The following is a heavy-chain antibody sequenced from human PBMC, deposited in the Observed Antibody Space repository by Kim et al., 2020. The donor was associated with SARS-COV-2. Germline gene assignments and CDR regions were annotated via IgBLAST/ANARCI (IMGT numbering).Heavy chain of an antibody. D-gene: IGHD2-21*02. V-gene: IGHV3-53*01. Sequence: GGSRRLSCAAAGFTVSDHYLSWVRQAPGKGLEWISMIHTDGTTYYADSVMGRFTISRDTSKNTLYLQMNNLRAEDMAVYYCRRGHWGDSPSWGQGTRITISS. CDR1: GFTVSDHY. CDR3: RRGHWGDSPS. J-gene: IGHJ4*02. CDR2: IHTDGTT.